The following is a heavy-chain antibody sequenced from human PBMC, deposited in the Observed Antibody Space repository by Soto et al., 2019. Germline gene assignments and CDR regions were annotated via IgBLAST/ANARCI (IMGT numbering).Heavy chain of an antibody. Sequence: QVHLVQSGAEVKKPGASVTVSCKTSGYPFTSYGIGWVRQAPGQGLEWMSWISPFNGNTYYAQHFRGRVSMNTNTATSTVDMELRGLGSDATAVYYCARYHSFDPNYYYGIDAWGQGTTVTVS. V-gene: IGHV1-18*04. CDR1: GYPFTSYG. CDR3: ARYHSFDPNYYYGIDA. CDR2: ISPFNGNT. J-gene: IGHJ6*02.